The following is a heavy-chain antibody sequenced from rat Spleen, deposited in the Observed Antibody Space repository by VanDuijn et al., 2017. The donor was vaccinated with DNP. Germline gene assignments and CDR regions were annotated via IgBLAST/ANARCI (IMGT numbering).Heavy chain of an antibody. V-gene: IGHV5S10*01. D-gene: IGHD1-5*01. Sequence: EVQLVESGGGLVQPGNSLKLSCADSGFTFSDYAMAWVRQSPKKALEWVATIIYDGSRTYYRDSVKGRFTISRDNAKSTLYLQMDSLRSEDTATYYCATLPLSRSMDAWGQGTSVTVSS. CDR3: ATLPLSRSMDA. J-gene: IGHJ4*01. CDR1: GFTFSDYA. CDR2: IIYDGSRT.